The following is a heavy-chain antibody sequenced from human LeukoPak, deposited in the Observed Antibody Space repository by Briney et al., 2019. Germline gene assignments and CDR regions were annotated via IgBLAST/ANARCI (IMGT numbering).Heavy chain of an antibody. CDR2: INPSGGAP. CDR3: ARKVYASNDYYYEYYLDY. D-gene: IGHD3-22*01. V-gene: IGHV1-46*01. Sequence: ASVKVSCKASGYTFTSYYIHWVRQAPGQGLEWMGMINPSGGAPSFAQKFQDRVTMTTDTSTSTVYMEVSSLRSEDTAVYYCARKVYASNDYYYEYYLDYWGQGTLVTVSS. J-gene: IGHJ4*02. CDR1: GYTFTSYY.